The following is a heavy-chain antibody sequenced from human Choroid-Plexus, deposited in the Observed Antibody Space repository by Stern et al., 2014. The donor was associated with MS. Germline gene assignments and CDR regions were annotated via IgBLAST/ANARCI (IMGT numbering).Heavy chain of an antibody. CDR1: GFTFGSCA. CDR3: AKDRHYLTYFFDH. V-gene: IGHV3-30*18. J-gene: IGHJ5*02. CDR2: VSYDGSNK. Sequence: VQLVESGGGVVQPGRPLRLSCVASGFTFGSCAMPWVRQAQGKGLEWVAGVSYDGSNKYYADSVKGRFTISRDNSQNTLYMQMSSLRPEDTAVYYCAKDRHYLTYFFDHWGQGSLVTVSS. D-gene: IGHD2/OR15-2a*01.